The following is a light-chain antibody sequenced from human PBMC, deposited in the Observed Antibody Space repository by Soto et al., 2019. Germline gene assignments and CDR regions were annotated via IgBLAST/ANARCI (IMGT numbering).Light chain of an antibody. J-gene: IGKJ4*01. Sequence: EIVMTQSPATLSVSPGERATLSCRASQSVGSHLAWYQQRPGQAPRLLIYGASYRATGIPARFSGSGSGTDFTLIISSLQSEDFAVYYCQQYNNWPPLSFGGGTKVEIK. CDR3: QQYNNWPPLS. V-gene: IGKV3-15*01. CDR1: QSVGSH. CDR2: GAS.